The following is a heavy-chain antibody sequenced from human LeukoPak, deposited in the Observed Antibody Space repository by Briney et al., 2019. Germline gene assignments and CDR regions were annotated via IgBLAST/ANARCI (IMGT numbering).Heavy chain of an antibody. V-gene: IGHV3-7*01. CDR3: ARDPYIKAFDI. CDR2: INPDGSEE. Sequence: GGSLRLSCAASGFTFRSYWMTWLRQAPGKELELVAHINPDGSEESYADSVKGRFTISRDNAKNSLHLQMNNLRVEDTAVYYCARDPYIKAFDIWGQGTMVTASS. CDR1: GFTFRSYW. J-gene: IGHJ3*02. D-gene: IGHD1-14*01.